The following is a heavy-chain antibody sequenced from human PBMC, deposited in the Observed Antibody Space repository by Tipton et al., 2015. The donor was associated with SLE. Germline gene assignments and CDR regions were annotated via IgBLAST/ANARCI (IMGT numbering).Heavy chain of an antibody. CDR2: INPSGGST. Sequence: QSGPEVKKPGASVKVSCKASGYTFTSYDINWVRQATGQGLEWMGIINPSGGSTSYAQKFQGRVTMTRNTSISTAYMELSSLRSEDTAVYYCARGPIYDFDAFDIWGQGTMVTVSS. CDR1: GYTFTSYD. V-gene: IGHV1-8*02. CDR3: ARGPIYDFDAFDI. D-gene: IGHD2/OR15-2a*01. J-gene: IGHJ3*02.